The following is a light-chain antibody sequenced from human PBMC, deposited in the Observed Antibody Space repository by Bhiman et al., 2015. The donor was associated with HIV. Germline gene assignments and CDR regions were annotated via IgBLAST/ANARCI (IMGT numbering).Light chain of an antibody. J-gene: IGLJ2*01. CDR1: SSDVGGYNY. CDR3: TSYISGTAHVL. V-gene: IGLV2-14*03. CDR2: DVS. Sequence: QSALTQPASVSGSPGQSITISCTGTSSDVGGYNYVSWYQQHPGKAPQLIIYDVSQRPSGISNRFSGSKSGNTASLTISGLQAEDEADYYCTSYISGTAHVLFGGGTHLTVL.